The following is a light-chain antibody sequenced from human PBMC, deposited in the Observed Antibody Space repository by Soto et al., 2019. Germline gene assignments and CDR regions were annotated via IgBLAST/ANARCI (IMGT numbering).Light chain of an antibody. J-gene: IGKJ1*01. CDR2: GAS. Sequence: EIVMTQSPATLSVSPGERATLSCRASQSVSSNLAWYQQRPGQAPRLLIYGASTRATGIPARFIGSGSGTEFTLTLSSLQSEDFAVYYCQQSDNWPPWTFGQGTKVEIK. CDR3: QQSDNWPPWT. CDR1: QSVSSN. V-gene: IGKV3-15*01.